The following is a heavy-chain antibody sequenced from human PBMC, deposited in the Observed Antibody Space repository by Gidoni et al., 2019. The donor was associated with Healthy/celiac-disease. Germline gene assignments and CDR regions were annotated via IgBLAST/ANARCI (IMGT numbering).Heavy chain of an antibody. J-gene: IGHJ3*02. V-gene: IGHV3-66*01. CDR1: GFTVSSNY. D-gene: IGHD3-10*01. CDR3: AREIMVRVLRGAFDI. CDR2: IYSGGST. Sequence: EVQLVASGGGLVQPGGSLRLSCAAPGFTVSSNYMSWVRQAPGKGLEWVSVIYSGGSTYYADSVKGRFTISRDNSKNTLYLQMNSLRAEDTAVYYCAREIMVRVLRGAFDIWGQGTMVTVSS.